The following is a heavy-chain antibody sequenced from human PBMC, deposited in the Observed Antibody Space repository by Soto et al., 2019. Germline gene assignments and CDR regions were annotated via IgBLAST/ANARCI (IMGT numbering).Heavy chain of an antibody. CDR2: IYYSGTT. J-gene: IGHJ6*02. V-gene: IGHV4-31*03. CDR3: AASCVACGGFNYYGMDV. CDR1: GGSISSGGYY. Sequence: QVQLQESGPGLVKPSQTLSLTCTVSGGSISSGGYYWYWIRQHPGKGLEWIGYIYYSGTTYYNPSLKSRVTISVDTSKNLCSLKLSSVTAADTAVYYCAASCVACGGFNYYGMDVWGQGTTVTASS. D-gene: IGHD2-21*01.